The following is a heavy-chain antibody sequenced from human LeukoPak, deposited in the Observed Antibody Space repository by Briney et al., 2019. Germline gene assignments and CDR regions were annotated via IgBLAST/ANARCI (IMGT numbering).Heavy chain of an antibody. CDR1: GFTFSSYA. CDR3: AKDIAVAVDRMNWFDP. J-gene: IGHJ5*02. CDR2: ISGSGGST. V-gene: IGHV3-23*01. D-gene: IGHD6-19*01. Sequence: GGSLRLSCAASGFTFSSYAMSLVRLAPGKGLEWVSAISGSGGSTYYADSVKGRFTISRDNSKNTLYLQMNSLRAEDTAVYYCAKDIAVAVDRMNWFDPWGQGTLVTVSS.